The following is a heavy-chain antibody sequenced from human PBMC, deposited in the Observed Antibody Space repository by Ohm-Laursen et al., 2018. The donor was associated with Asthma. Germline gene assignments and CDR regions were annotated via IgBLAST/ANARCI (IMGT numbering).Heavy chain of an antibody. Sequence: SLRLSCTASGFTFSSYGMHWVRQAPGKGLEWVASIYYSGSTNYNPSLKSRVTISLDRPKNQFSLKLTSVTAADTAVYYCASQPRYFYGLDVWGQGTTVAVSS. CDR2: IYYSGST. CDR3: ASQPRYFYGLDV. CDR1: GFTFSSYG. J-gene: IGHJ6*02. V-gene: IGHV4-59*12.